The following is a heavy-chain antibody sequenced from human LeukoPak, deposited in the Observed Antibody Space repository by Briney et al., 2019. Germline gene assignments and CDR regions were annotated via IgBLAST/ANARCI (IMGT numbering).Heavy chain of an antibody. Sequence: EWVAFIRYDGTNQYYADSVKGRFTISRDSSNNTLYLQMNSLGAEDTAVYYCAKSTYYYYMDVWGKGAKVTVSS. CDR3: AKSTYYYYMDV. CDR2: IRYDGTNQ. V-gene: IGHV3-30*02. J-gene: IGHJ6*03.